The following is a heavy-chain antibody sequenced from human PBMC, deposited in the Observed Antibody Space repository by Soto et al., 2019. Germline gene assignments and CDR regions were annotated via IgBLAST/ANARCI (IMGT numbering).Heavy chain of an antibody. CDR1: GFTFSSYG. CDR2: IWYDGSNK. Sequence: QVQLVESGGGVVQPGRSLRLSCAASGFTFSSYGMHWVRQAPGKGLEWVAVIWYDGSNKYYADSVKGRFTISRDNSKNTLYLQMNSLRAEDTAVYYCARALPRFGELSYYYYMDVWGKGTTVTVSS. V-gene: IGHV3-33*01. CDR3: ARALPRFGELSYYYYMDV. J-gene: IGHJ6*03. D-gene: IGHD3-10*01.